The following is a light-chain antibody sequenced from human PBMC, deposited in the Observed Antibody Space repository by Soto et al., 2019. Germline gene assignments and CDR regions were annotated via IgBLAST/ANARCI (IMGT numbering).Light chain of an antibody. CDR3: HQYGSSAWT. CDR2: GAS. Sequence: EIVLTQSPGTLPLSPGERATLSCRASQTVRSSYLAWYQQKPGQAPRLLIYGASIRATGIPDRFSGSGSGRDFTLTVSRLEPEDFAVYYCHQYGSSAWTFGLGTKVDIK. CDR1: QTVRSSY. V-gene: IGKV3-20*01. J-gene: IGKJ1*01.